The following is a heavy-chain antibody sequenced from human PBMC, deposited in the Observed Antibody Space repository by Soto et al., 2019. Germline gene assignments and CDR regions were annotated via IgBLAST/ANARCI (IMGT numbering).Heavy chain of an antibody. D-gene: IGHD2-15*01. CDR3: ARGGKYCSGGSCYPYYYYGMDV. CDR1: GYTFTSYA. CDR2: INAGNGNT. J-gene: IGHJ6*02. V-gene: IGHV1-3*05. Sequence: QVQLVQSGAEEKKPGASVKVSCKASGYTFTSYAMHWVRQAPGQRLEWMGWINAGNGNTKYSQKFQGRVTITRDTSPSTGYMELSSLRAEDTAVYYCARGGKYCSGGSCYPYYYYGMDVWGQGTTVTVSS.